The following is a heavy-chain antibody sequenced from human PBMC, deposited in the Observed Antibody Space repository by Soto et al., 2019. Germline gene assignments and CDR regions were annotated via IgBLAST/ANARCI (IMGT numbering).Heavy chain of an antibody. CDR2: ISSSSSYI. CDR3: ARWNDYVWGSYRAQIDY. Sequence: GGSLRLSCAASGFTFSSYSMNWVRQAPGKGLEWVSSISSSSSYIYYADSVKGRFTISRDNAKNSLYLQMNSLRAEDTAVYYCARWNDYVWGSYRAQIDYWGQGTLVTVSS. V-gene: IGHV3-21*01. J-gene: IGHJ4*02. D-gene: IGHD3-16*02. CDR1: GFTFSSYS.